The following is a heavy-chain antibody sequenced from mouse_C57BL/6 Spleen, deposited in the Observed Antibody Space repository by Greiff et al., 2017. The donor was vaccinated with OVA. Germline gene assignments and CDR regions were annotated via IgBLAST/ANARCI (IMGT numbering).Heavy chain of an antibody. V-gene: IGHV5-2*01. J-gene: IGHJ1*03. CDR1: EYEFPSHD. D-gene: IGHD1-1*02. CDR2: INSDGGST. Sequence: EVKLMESGGGLVQPGESLKLSCESNEYEFPSHDMSWVRKTPEKRLELVAAINSDGGSTYYPDTMERRFIISRDNTKKTLYLQMSSLRSEDTAVYYCARGGYYWYFDVWGTGTTVTVSS. CDR3: ARGGYYWYFDV.